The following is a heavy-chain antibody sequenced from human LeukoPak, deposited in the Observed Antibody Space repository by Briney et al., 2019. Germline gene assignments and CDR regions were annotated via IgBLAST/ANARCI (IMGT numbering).Heavy chain of an antibody. CDR2: IYYSGST. CDR3: ARDPLPPAAGLDY. D-gene: IGHD6-13*01. V-gene: IGHV4-39*06. J-gene: IGHJ4*02. Sequence: PSQTLSLTCTVAGASISSSSYYWGWIRQPPGKGLEWIGSIYYSGSTYYNPSLKSRLTISVDTSKNQFPLKPSSVTAPDTAVYYCARDPLPPAAGLDYWGQGTLVTVSS. CDR1: GASISSSSYY.